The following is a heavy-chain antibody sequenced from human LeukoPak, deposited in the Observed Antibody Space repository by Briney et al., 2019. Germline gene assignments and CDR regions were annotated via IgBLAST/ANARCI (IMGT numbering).Heavy chain of an antibody. CDR3: ARERARVIRYFDY. J-gene: IGHJ4*02. D-gene: IGHD3-22*01. Sequence: PGGSLRLSCVCSGFTFRSYEMNWVRQAPGKGLEWVSYISSSGSTIYYADSVKGRFTISRDNAKNSLYLQMNSLRAEDTAVYYCARERARVIRYFDYWGQGTLVTVSS. CDR2: ISSSGSTI. V-gene: IGHV3-48*03. CDR1: GFTFRSYE.